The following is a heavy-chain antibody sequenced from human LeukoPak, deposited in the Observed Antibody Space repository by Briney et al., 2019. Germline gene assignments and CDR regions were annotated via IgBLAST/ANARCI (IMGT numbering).Heavy chain of an antibody. CDR2: IYTSGST. CDR3: ARDVRRYSDYMDV. J-gene: IGHJ6*03. CDR1: GGSISSTSYY. V-gene: IGHV4-61*02. Sequence: PSETLSLTCTVSGGSISSTSYYWGWIRQPAGKGLEWIGRIYTSGSTNYNPSLKSRVTISVDTSKNQFSLKLSSVTAADTAVYYCARDVRRYSDYMDVWGKGTTVTISS. D-gene: IGHD2-15*01.